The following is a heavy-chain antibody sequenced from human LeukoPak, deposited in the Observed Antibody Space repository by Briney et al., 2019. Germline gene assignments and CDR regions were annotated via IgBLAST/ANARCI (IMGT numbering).Heavy chain of an antibody. CDR2: IKQDGSEK. D-gene: IGHD6-19*01. V-gene: IGHV3-7*01. Sequence: GGSLRLSCAASGFTFSSYWMSWVRQAPGKGLEWVANIKQDGSEKYYVDFVKGRFTISRDNAKNSLYLQMNSLRAEDTAVYYCARDHFAVAGTTDYWGQGTLVTVSS. CDR1: GFTFSSYW. J-gene: IGHJ4*02. CDR3: ARDHFAVAGTTDY.